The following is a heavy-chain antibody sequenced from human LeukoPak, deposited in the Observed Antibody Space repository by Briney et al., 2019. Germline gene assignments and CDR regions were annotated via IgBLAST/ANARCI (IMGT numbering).Heavy chain of an antibody. J-gene: IGHJ4*02. CDR2: IYHSGST. Sequence: SQTLSLTCAVSGGSISSGGYSWSWIRQPPGKGLEWIGYIYHSGSTYYNPSLKSRVTISVDRSKNQFSLKLSSATAADTAVYYCARGGYDSSGYDYYAASSWGQGTLVTVSS. CDR1: GGSISSGGYS. D-gene: IGHD3-22*01. CDR3: ARGGYDSSGYDYYAASS. V-gene: IGHV4-30-2*01.